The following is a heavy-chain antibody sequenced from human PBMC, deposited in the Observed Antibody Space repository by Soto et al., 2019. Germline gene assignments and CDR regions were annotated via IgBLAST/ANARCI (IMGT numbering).Heavy chain of an antibody. CDR3: ARAGGAGSVRNFGY. Sequence: SETLSLTCTVSGGSISSGGYYWSWIRQHPGKGLEWIGYIYYSGSTYYNPSLKSRVTISVDTSKNQFSLKLGSVTAAETARYYWARAGGAGSVRNFGYWGPGTLVTVSS. CDR1: GGSISSGGYY. CDR2: IYYSGST. V-gene: IGHV4-31*03. D-gene: IGHD6-13*01. J-gene: IGHJ4*02.